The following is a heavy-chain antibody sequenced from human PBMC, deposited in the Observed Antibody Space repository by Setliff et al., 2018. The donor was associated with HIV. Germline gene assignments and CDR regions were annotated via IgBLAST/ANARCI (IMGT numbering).Heavy chain of an antibody. CDR2: IIPIFGTA. J-gene: IGHJ6*03. CDR3: ARTRNIHYYCYMDV. Sequence: SVKVSCKASGYTFTSYGVSWVRQAPGQGLEWMGGIIPIFGTANYAQKFQGRVTITTDESTSTAYMELSSLRSEDTALYFCARTRNIHYYCYMDVWGKGTTVTVSS. CDR1: GYTFTSYG. V-gene: IGHV1-69*05.